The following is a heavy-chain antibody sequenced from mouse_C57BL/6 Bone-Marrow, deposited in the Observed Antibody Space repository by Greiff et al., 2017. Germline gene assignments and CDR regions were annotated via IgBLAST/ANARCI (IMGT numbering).Heavy chain of an antibody. V-gene: IGHV1-85*01. CDR3: ARDYGSSYWYFDV. Sequence: VQGVESGPELVKPGASVKLSCKASGYTFTSYDINWVKQRPGKGLEWLGWINPRDGSTKYNEKFKGKATLTVDTSSSTAYIELHSLTSEDSAVYFCARDYGSSYWYFDVWGTGTTVTVSS. CDR2: INPRDGST. CDR1: GYTFTSYD. D-gene: IGHD1-1*01. J-gene: IGHJ1*03.